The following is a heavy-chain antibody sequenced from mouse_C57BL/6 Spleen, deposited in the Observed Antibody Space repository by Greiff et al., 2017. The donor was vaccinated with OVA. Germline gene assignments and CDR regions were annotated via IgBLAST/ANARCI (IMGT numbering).Heavy chain of an antibody. Sequence: VKLLEPGAELVRPGASVTLSCKASGYTFTDYEMHWVKQTPVHGLEWIGAIDPDTGGTPYNQKFKGKATLTVDKSSSTAYMQLRSLTSADSAVYYCTRPFAYWGQGTLVTVSA. CDR2: IDPDTGGT. V-gene: IGHV1-15*01. CDR1: GYTFTDYE. CDR3: TRPFAY. J-gene: IGHJ3*01.